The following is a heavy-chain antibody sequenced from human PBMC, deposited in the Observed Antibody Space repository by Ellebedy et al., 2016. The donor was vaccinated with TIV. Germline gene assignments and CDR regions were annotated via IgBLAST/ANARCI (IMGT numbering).Heavy chain of an antibody. V-gene: IGHV3-23*01. CDR3: AKGSSSGFNYDRVGFQY. CDR1: GFTFGSFA. D-gene: IGHD3-22*01. CDR2: ISGDGVNT. J-gene: IGHJ4*02. Sequence: GGSLRLSCAASGFTFGSFAMHWVRQAPGKGLEWLSVISGDGVNTYSAASVKGRFTITRDNFKNTLFLQGNRLSAEDTAVYYCAKGSSSGFNYDRVGFQYWGQGTLVTVSS.